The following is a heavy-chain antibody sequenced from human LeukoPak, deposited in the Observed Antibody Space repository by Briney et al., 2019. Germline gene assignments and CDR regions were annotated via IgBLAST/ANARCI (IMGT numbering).Heavy chain of an antibody. CDR3: ARLYDYGDFSQSYYFDY. D-gene: IGHD4-17*01. V-gene: IGHV4-59*08. CDR1: GGSISSYY. CDR2: IYYSGST. Sequence: SETLSLTCTVSGGSISSYYWSWIRQPPGKGLEWIGYIYYSGSTNYNPSLKSRVTISVDTSKNQFSLELSSMTAADTAVYYCARLYDYGDFSQSYYFDYWGQGTLVTVSS. J-gene: IGHJ4*02.